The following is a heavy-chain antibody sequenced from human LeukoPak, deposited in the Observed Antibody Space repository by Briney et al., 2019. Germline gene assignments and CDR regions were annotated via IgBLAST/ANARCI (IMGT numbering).Heavy chain of an antibody. CDR1: GFTFSSYA. CDR3: ARDRSSGWSFDP. V-gene: IGHV3-30-3*01. CDR2: ISYDGSNK. Sequence: GGSLRLSCAASGFTFSSYAMHWVRQAPGKGLEWVAVISYDGSNKYYADSVKGRFTIPRDNSKNTLYLQMNSLRAEDTAVYYCARDRSSGWSFDPWGQGTLVTVSS. D-gene: IGHD6-19*01. J-gene: IGHJ5*02.